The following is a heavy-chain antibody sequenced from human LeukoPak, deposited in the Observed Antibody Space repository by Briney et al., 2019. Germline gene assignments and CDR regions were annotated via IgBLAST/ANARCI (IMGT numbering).Heavy chain of an antibody. Sequence: PGGSLRLSCAASGFTFSSYAMSWVRQAPGKGLEWVANIKQDGSEKYYVDSVKGRFTISRDNAKNSLYLQMNSLRAEDTAVYYCARSRSGFDYWGQGTLVTVSS. V-gene: IGHV3-7*01. CDR1: GFTFSSYA. CDR3: ARSRSGFDY. CDR2: IKQDGSEK. J-gene: IGHJ4*02.